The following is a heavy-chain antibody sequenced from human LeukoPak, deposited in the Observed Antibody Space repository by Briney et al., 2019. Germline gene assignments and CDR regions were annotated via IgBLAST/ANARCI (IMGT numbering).Heavy chain of an antibody. CDR2: ISAYNGNT. CDR1: GYTFTSYG. CDR3: ARREVAGRYYYYYMDV. J-gene: IGHJ6*03. D-gene: IGHD6-19*01. V-gene: IGHV1-18*01. Sequence: ASVKVSCKASGYTFTSYGISWVRPAPGQGLEWMGRISAYNGNTNYAQKLQGRVTMTTDTSTSTAYMELRSLRSDDTAVYYCARREVAGRYYYYYMDVWGKGTTVTVSS.